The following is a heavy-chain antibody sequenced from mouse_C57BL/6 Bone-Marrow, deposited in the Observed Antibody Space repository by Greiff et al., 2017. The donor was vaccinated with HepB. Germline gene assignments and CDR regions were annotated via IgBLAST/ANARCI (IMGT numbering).Heavy chain of an antibody. CDR2: ISYDGSN. Sequence: DVKLQESGPGLVKPSQSLSLTCSVTGYSITSGYYWNWIRQFPGNKLEWMGYISYDGSNNYNPSLKNRISITRDTSKNQFFLKLNSVTTEDTATYYCAREGITTVVAHWYFDVWGTGTTVTVSS. V-gene: IGHV3-6*01. D-gene: IGHD1-1*01. J-gene: IGHJ1*03. CDR3: AREGITTVVAHWYFDV. CDR1: GYSITSGYY.